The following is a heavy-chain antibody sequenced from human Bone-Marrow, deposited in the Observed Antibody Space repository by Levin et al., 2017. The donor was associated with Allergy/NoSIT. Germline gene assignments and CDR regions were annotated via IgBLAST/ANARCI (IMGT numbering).Heavy chain of an antibody. J-gene: IGHJ4*02. D-gene: IGHD5-24*01. V-gene: IGHV3-23*01. CDR3: ARDWRQMTADC. CDR2: ITATGYST. CDR1: GLTFSSYA. Sequence: GESLKISCAASGLTFSSYAMTWVRQAPGKGLEWVSGITATGYSTYYADSVKGRFTISRDNSKNTLYLQMNSLRADDTAVYYCARDWRQMTADCWGQGTLVTVSS.